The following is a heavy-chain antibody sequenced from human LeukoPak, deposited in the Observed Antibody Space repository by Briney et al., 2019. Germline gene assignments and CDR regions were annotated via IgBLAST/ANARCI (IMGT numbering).Heavy chain of an antibody. Sequence: GGSLRLSCTTSGFTFGDYAMTWFRQAPGKGLEWVGFIRSKAYGGTTEYAASVKGRFTISRDDSKSIAYLQMNSLKTEDTAVYYCTREVGDEYYFDYWGQGTLVTVSS. CDR2: IRSKAYGGTT. CDR3: TREVGDEYYFDY. J-gene: IGHJ4*02. D-gene: IGHD3-16*01. V-gene: IGHV3-49*03. CDR1: GFTFGDYA.